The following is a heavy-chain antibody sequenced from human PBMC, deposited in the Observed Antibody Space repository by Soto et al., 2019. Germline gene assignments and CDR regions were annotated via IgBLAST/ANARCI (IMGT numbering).Heavy chain of an antibody. CDR2: ISSSSSTI. V-gene: IGHV3-48*02. CDR1: GFPFSRHS. Sequence: PGGSLRLFCAASGFPFSRHSMNWVRQAPGKGLEWISYISSSSSTIYYADSVKGRFTISRDNAKNSLYLQMNSLRDEDTAVFYCARGPRDSSGYYNWFDPWGQGTPVTVSS. D-gene: IGHD3-22*01. J-gene: IGHJ5*02. CDR3: ARGPRDSSGYYNWFDP.